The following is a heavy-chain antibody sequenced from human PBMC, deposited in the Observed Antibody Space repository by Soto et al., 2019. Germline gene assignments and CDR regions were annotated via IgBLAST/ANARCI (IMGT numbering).Heavy chain of an antibody. Sequence: GESLKISCMVSGYTFTSHWIGWLRQMPGKVLEWMGIIYPGDSDTRYSPSFQGQVTISADKSIRTAYLQWNSLKASDTAMYYCVRVGLVGSNSLPIAWFDPWGPGTLHTVSS. V-gene: IGHV5-51*01. CDR1: GYTFTSHW. CDR3: VRVGLVGSNSLPIAWFDP. CDR2: IYPGDSDT. J-gene: IGHJ5*02. D-gene: IGHD3-9*01.